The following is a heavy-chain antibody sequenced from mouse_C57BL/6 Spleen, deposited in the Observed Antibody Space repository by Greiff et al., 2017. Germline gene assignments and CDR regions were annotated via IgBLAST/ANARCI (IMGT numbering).Heavy chain of an antibody. CDR2: IDPSDSET. CDR3: ARVPTGYSNYGYAMGY. CDR1: GYTFTSYW. Sequence: QVQLQQPGAELVRPGSSVKLSCKASGYTFTSYWMHWVKQRPIQGLEWIGNIDPSDSETHYNQKFKGKATLTVDKSSSTASMQLSSRTSEDSAVYYCARVPTGYSNYGYAMGYWGQGTSVTVSS. D-gene: IGHD2-5*01. J-gene: IGHJ4*01. V-gene: IGHV1-52*01.